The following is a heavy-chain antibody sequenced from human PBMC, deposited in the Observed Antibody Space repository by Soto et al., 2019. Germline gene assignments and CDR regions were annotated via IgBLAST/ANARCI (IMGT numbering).Heavy chain of an antibody. D-gene: IGHD2-21*02. CDR1: GFTFSTYA. CDR2: ISGSGGST. Sequence: EVQLLESGGGLVQPGGSLRLSCAASGFTFSTYAMSWVRQAPGKGLEWVATISGSGGSTHYADSVKGRFTISRDNSKNTLYLQMNSLGSEDTDVYSCAKFYGGNSAHTYTIDPWGQGTLVTVSS. CDR3: AKFYGGNSAHTYTIDP. J-gene: IGHJ5*02. V-gene: IGHV3-23*01.